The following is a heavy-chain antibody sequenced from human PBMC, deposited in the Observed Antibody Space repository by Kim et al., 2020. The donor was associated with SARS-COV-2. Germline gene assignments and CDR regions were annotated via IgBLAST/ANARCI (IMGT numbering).Heavy chain of an antibody. Sequence: SETLSLTCSVSGGSISSSSYYWGWIRQPPGKGLEWIGSVYYSGSTSYNPSLKSRVTISVDTSKNQFSLKLSSVTAADTAVYYCARDWVTPRYFDYWGQGT. CDR3: ARDWVTPRYFDY. D-gene: IGHD2-21*02. V-gene: IGHV4-39*02. J-gene: IGHJ4*02. CDR1: GGSISSSSYY. CDR2: VYYSGST.